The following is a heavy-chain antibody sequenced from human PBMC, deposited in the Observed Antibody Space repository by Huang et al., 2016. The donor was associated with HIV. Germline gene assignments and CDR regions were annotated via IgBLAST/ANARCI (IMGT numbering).Heavy chain of an antibody. Sequence: VESGGRSVQPGGSLNLSCVGSTFTFGALWMRWVRQPAGKGVEWVDNIKQDESEKYYVDSVNGRFNISRDNARKVLFLEMDDLRVEDTAIYFCATKTAGMDIWGQGTTVTVSS. CDR1: TFTFGALW. V-gene: IGHV3-7*01. CDR2: IKQDESEK. J-gene: IGHJ6*02. D-gene: IGHD1-7*01. CDR3: ATKTAGMDI.